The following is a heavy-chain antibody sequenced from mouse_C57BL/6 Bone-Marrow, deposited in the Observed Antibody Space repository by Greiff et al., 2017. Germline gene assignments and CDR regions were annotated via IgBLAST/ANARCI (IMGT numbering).Heavy chain of an antibody. CDR1: GFSFNTYA. CDR3: VREITTVVPGFAY. J-gene: IGHJ3*01. CDR2: IRSKSNNYAT. D-gene: IGHD1-1*01. V-gene: IGHV10-1*01. Sequence: EVKLVESGGGLVQPKGSLKLSCAASGFSFNTYALNWVRQAPGKGLEWVARIRSKSNNYATYYADSVKDRFTISRDDSESMLYLQMNNLKTEDTAMYYGVREITTVVPGFAYWGQGTLVTVSA.